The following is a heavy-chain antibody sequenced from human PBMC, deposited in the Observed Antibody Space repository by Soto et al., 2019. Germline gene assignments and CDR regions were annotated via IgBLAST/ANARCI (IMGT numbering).Heavy chain of an antibody. D-gene: IGHD5-18*01. CDR2: IYYSGST. CDR3: AGVLLSYGYYFDY. CDR1: GGSISSYY. V-gene: IGHV4-59*01. Sequence: PSETLSLTCTVSGGSISSYYWSWIRQPPGKGLEWIGYIYYSGSTNYNPSLKSRVTISVDTSKNQFSLKLSSVTAADTAVYYCAGVLLSYGYYFDYWGQGTLVTVSS. J-gene: IGHJ4*02.